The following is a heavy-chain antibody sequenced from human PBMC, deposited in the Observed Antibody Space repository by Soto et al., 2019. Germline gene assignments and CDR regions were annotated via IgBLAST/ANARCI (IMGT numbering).Heavy chain of an antibody. CDR2: ISSSSSYI. D-gene: IGHD6-13*01. Sequence: EVQLVESGGGLVKPGGSLRLSCAASGFTFSSYSMNWVRQAPGKGLEWVSSISSSSSYIYYADSVKGRFTISRDNAKNSLYLHMNSLRAEDTAVYYCASAAYSSSPGNIWGQGTMVTVSS. CDR1: GFTFSSYS. J-gene: IGHJ3*02. V-gene: IGHV3-21*01. CDR3: ASAAYSSSPGNI.